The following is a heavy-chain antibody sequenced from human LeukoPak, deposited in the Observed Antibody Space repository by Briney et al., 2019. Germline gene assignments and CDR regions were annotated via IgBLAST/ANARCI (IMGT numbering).Heavy chain of an antibody. Sequence: SETLSLTCTVSGGSISGYYWSWIRQPPGKGLEWIGYIYSSGSPNYTPSLKSRVTISVDTSKNQFSLMLKSVTAADTAVYYCAKARARVTMVRGVIPGWFDPWGQGTLVTVSS. CDR1: GGSISGYY. V-gene: IGHV4-59*01. D-gene: IGHD3-10*01. J-gene: IGHJ5*02. CDR2: IYSSGSP. CDR3: AKARARVTMVRGVIPGWFDP.